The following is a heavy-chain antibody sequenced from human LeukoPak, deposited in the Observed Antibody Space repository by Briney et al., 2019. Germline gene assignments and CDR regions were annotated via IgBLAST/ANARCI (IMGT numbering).Heavy chain of an antibody. CDR1: GGSISSYY. CDR3: ARDPSGGSPDDWFDP. Sequence: SETLSLTCTVSGGSISSYYWSWIRQPAGKGLEWIASIYYSGSTYYNPSLKSRVTMSVDTSKNQFSLKLSSVTAADTAVYYCARDPSGGSPDDWFDPWGQGTLVTVSS. V-gene: IGHV4-4*07. CDR2: IYYSGST. D-gene: IGHD2-15*01. J-gene: IGHJ5*02.